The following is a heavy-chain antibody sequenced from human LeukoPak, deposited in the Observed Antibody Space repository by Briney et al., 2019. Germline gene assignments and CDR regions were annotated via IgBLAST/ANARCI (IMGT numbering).Heavy chain of an antibody. CDR1: GYSISSGYY. Sequence: SETLSLTCTVSGYSISSGYYWGWIRQPPGKGLEWTGSIDHSGSTYYNPSLKSRITISVDTSKNQFSLKLSSVTAADTAVYYCARDREVGATGYYFDYWGQGTLVTVSS. J-gene: IGHJ4*02. D-gene: IGHD1-26*01. CDR3: ARDREVGATGYYFDY. CDR2: IDHSGST. V-gene: IGHV4-38-2*02.